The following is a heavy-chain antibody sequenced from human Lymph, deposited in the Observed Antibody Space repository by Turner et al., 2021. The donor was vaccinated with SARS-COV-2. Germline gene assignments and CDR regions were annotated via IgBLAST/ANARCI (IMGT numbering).Heavy chain of an antibody. D-gene: IGHD1-1*01. CDR1: GFTFSDYY. CDR3: ARAGSPVELEIGYPVDDAFDI. Sequence: QVQLVESGGGLVKPGGSLRLSCAVSGFTFSDYYMRWISQATGKGREWVSYISRRGGTKYYEDTVKGRLTISRDNAKNSMYQQMNSLRVEDTAMYYCARAGSPVELEIGYPVDDAFDIWGQGTMVTVSS. V-gene: IGHV3-11*01. J-gene: IGHJ3*02. CDR2: ISRRGGTK.